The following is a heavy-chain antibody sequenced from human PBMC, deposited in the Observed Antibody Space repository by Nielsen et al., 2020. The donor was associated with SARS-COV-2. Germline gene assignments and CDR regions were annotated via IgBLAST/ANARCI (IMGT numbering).Heavy chain of an antibody. CDR2: IHYGGNT. Sequence: GGSLRLSCAASGFTVSNYYMSWVRQAPGKGLEWVSLIHYGGNTYYDDSVKGRFTISRDNSSNTLYLQMNSLRAEDTAVYYCARRSGGSYETWGQGTLVTVSS. V-gene: IGHV3-53*01. CDR1: GFTVSNYY. D-gene: IGHD3-16*01. J-gene: IGHJ5*02. CDR3: ARRSGGSYET.